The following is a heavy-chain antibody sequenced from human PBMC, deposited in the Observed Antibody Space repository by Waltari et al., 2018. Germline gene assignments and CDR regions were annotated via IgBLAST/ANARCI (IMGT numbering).Heavy chain of an antibody. CDR3: ARDGGGYSGYDPSGFDY. D-gene: IGHD5-12*01. V-gene: IGHV3-21*01. CDR2: ISSSCSYI. Sequence: EVQLVESGGGLVKPGGCLRLSCAASGFNVSSSGRNLVTQAPGKVLEWVSSISSSCSYIYYADSVKGRFTISRDNAKNSLYLQMNSLRAEDTAVYYCARDGGGYSGYDPSGFDYWGQGTLVTVSS. CDR1: GFNVSSSG. J-gene: IGHJ4*02.